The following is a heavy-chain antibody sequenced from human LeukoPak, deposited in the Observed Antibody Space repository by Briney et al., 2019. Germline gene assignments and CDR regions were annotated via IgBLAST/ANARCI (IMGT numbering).Heavy chain of an antibody. J-gene: IGHJ3*01. CDR3: ARVRSGAFDF. CDR2: IYSSGST. V-gene: IGHV4-4*07. D-gene: IGHD6-19*01. Sequence: SETLSLTCSVSGDLTNYYWIWIRQPDGKGLEWIGRIYSSGSTNYNPSLQSRVTMSVDTSTNHFSLKLSSTTAADTAVYYCARVRSGAFDFWAKGQWSPSLQ. CDR1: GDLTNYY.